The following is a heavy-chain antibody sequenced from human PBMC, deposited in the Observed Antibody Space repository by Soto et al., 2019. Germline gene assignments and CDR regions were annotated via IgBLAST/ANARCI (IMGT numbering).Heavy chain of an antibody. D-gene: IGHD2-15*01. Sequence: SETLSLTCAVYGGSFSGYCWSWIRQPPGKGLEWIGEINHSGSTNYNPSLKSRVTISVDTSKNQFSLKLSSVTAADTAVYYCARSGGSWANNWFDPWGQGTLVTVSS. V-gene: IGHV4-34*01. CDR3: ARSGGSWANNWFDP. CDR1: GGSFSGYC. CDR2: INHSGST. J-gene: IGHJ5*02.